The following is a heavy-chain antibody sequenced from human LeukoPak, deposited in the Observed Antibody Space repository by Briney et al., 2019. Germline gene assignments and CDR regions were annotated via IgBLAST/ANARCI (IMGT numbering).Heavy chain of an antibody. CDR1: GFTFNSHS. D-gene: IGHD1-26*01. Sequence: GGSLRLSCAASGFTFNSHSMNWVRQAPGKGLEWVSYISSSSSSIYYADSVKGRFSISRDNAKNSLYLQMNSLRAEDTAVYYCASVGLSGSYLNWFDPWGQGTLVTVSP. CDR2: ISSSSSSI. J-gene: IGHJ5*02. V-gene: IGHV3-48*01. CDR3: ASVGLSGSYLNWFDP.